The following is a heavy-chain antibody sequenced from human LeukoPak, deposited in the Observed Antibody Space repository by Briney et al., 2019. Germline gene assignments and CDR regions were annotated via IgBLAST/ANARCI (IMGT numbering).Heavy chain of an antibody. CDR2: IMKDGGDK. CDR3: VRDRDYSVFDL. D-gene: IGHD3-10*02. Sequence: PGGSLTLSCAVSGFIFTHYWMTWVRQAPGKGLEWVANIMKDGGDKQYVYSVKGRLTTSRDNAKRSVYLQMDGLRGEDTAVYYCVRDRDYSVFDLWGQGTLVTVSS. J-gene: IGHJ4*02. V-gene: IGHV3-7*01. CDR1: GFIFTHYW.